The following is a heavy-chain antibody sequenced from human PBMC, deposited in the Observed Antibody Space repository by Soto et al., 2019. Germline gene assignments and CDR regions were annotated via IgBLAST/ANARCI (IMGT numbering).Heavy chain of an antibody. J-gene: IGHJ4*02. CDR2: ISGSTSGT. CDR1: GFAFSSYA. CDR3: AKDLSIFGVVIVSTFDS. Sequence: SGGSLRLSCAASGFAFSSYAMSWVRQAPGKGLEWVSSISGSTSGTYYADAVKGRFTISRDNSNNTLYLQMNSLRAEDTAVYYCAKDLSIFGVVIVSTFDSWGQGTLVTVSS. D-gene: IGHD3-3*01. V-gene: IGHV3-23*01.